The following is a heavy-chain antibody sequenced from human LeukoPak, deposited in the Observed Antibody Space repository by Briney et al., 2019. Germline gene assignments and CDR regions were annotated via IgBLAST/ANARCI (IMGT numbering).Heavy chain of an antibody. Sequence: GESLKISCKGYGYTFTNYWMAWVRQMPGKGLEWMGIIHPGDSDTKYGPSFQGQVTISADKSISTAYLQWSSLKASDTAMYYCARHTSTLAYYGSGNSPYYGMDVWGQGTTVTVSS. CDR2: IHPGDSDT. CDR1: GYTFTNYW. CDR3: ARHTSTLAYYGSGNSPYYGMDV. D-gene: IGHD3-10*01. J-gene: IGHJ6*02. V-gene: IGHV5-51*01.